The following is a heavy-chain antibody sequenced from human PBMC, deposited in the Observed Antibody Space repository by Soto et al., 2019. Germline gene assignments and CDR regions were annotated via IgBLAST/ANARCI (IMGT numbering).Heavy chain of an antibody. CDR2: IYYSGST. D-gene: IGHD3-22*01. CDR1: GGSISIGGYY. V-gene: IGHV4-31*03. Sequence: SETLSLTCTVSGGSISIGGYYWSWIRHHPGKGLEWIGYIYYSGSTYYNPSLKSRVTISVDTSKNQFSLKLSSVTAADTAVYYFARSMIVLGPHAFDIWGQGTMVTLSS. CDR3: ARSMIVLGPHAFDI. J-gene: IGHJ3*02.